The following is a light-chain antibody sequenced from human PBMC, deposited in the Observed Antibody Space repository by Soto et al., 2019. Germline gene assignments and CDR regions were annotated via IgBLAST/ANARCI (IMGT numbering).Light chain of an antibody. V-gene: IGKV1-39*01. J-gene: IGKJ1*01. Sequence: DIQMTQSPSSLSASVGDRVNITCRASQSISRNLLWYHQKPGKAPNLLIYSASNLRSGVPSRFSGSGSETDFTLTISSLQPDDFATYYCQQNYTVPRTFGQGTQVEVK. CDR1: QSISRN. CDR2: SAS. CDR3: QQNYTVPRT.